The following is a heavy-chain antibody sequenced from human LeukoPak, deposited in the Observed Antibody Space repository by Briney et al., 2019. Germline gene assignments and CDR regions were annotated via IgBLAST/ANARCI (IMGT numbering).Heavy chain of an antibody. CDR1: GGSFSGYY. Sequence: SETLSLTCAVYGGSFSGYYWSWIRQPPGKGLEWIGEINHSGSTNYNPSLKSRVTISVDTSKNQFSLKLSSVTAADTAVYYCVRASPSRYCSSTSCYGYSYGSHGSPLDYWGQGTLVTVSS. V-gene: IGHV4-34*01. J-gene: IGHJ4*02. CDR2: INHSGST. CDR3: VRASPSRYCSSTSCYGYSYGSHGSPLDY. D-gene: IGHD2-2*01.